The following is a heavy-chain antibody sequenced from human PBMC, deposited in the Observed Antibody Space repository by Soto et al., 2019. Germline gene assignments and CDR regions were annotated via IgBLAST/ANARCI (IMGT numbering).Heavy chain of an antibody. J-gene: IGHJ4*02. CDR3: ARAGKYGDLDN. D-gene: IGHD4-17*01. CDR2: IYYSGST. Sequence: SETLSLTCAVSGGAISSYYWIWIRQPPGKGLEWIGYIYYSGSTNYNPSLKSRVTISVDTSKNQFSLKLSSVTAADTAVYYCARAGKYGDLDNWGQGTLVTVSS. CDR1: GGAISSYY. V-gene: IGHV4-59*12.